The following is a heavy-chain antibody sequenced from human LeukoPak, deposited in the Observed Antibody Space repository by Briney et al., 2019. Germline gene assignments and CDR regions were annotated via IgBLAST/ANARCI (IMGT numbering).Heavy chain of an antibody. CDR3: AKPLYSSGWYPGFDP. CDR1: GFTFSSYA. J-gene: IGHJ5*02. V-gene: IGHV3-23*01. D-gene: IGHD6-19*01. CDR2: ISGSGGST. Sequence: AGGSLRLSCAASGFTFSSYAMSWVRQAPGTGLEWVSAISGSGGSTYYADSVKGRFTISRDNSKNTLYLQMNSLRAEDTAVYYCAKPLYSSGWYPGFDPWGQGTLVTVSS.